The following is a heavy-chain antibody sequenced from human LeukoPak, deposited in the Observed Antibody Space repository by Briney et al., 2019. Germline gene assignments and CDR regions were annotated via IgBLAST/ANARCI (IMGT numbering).Heavy chain of an antibody. CDR2: ISAYNGNT. V-gene: IGHV1-18*01. J-gene: IGHJ4*02. CDR3: ARDHTYYYDSSAYYNSFWDY. CDR1: GYTFTSYG. D-gene: IGHD3-22*01. Sequence: ASVTVSFKSSGYTFTSYGISWVRQPPAQGLGRVGWISAYNGNTNYAQTLHGRITMTTDTSTSKAYMELRSLRSDDTAVFYCARDHTYYYDSSAYYNSFWDYWGQGTLVTVSS.